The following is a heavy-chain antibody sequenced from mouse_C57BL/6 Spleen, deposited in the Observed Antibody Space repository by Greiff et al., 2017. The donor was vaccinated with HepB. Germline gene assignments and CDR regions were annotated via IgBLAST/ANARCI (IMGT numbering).Heavy chain of an antibody. D-gene: IGHD1-1*01. CDR1: GYTFPSYW. CDR2: IDPSDSYT. Sequence: QVQLQQPGAELVMPGASVKLSCKASGYTFPSYWMHWVKQRPGQGLEWIGKIDPSDSYTNYNQKFKGKSTLTVDKSSSTANMQLSSLTSEDSAVYYCARVGPTTVDYWGQGTTLTVSS. V-gene: IGHV1-69*01. J-gene: IGHJ2*01. CDR3: ARVGPTTVDY.